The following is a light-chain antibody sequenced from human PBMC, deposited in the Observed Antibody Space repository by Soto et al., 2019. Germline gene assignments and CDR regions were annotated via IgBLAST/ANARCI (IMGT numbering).Light chain of an antibody. Sequence: QSAPTQPASVSASPGQSITISCTGTGSDVGGYEYVSWYQQGPGEAPTLTIYEVSNRPPGVSSRFSGSKSGNTASLTISGLQPEDEADYYCCSYSHTSSLYVFGTGTKVTVL. CDR1: GSDVGGYEY. V-gene: IGLV2-14*01. CDR2: EVS. CDR3: CSYSHTSSLYV. J-gene: IGLJ1*01.